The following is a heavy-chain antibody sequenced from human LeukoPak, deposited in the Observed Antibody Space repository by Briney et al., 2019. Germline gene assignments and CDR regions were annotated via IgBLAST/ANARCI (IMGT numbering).Heavy chain of an antibody. V-gene: IGHV1-69*02. Sequence: SVKVSCKASGGTFSSYTISWVRQAPGQGLEWMGRIIPILGIANYAQKFQGRVTITADKSTSTAYMELSSLRSEDTAVYYCARYCSGGSCNDGFDYWGQRTLVTVSS. CDR3: ARYCSGGSCNDGFDY. D-gene: IGHD2-15*01. CDR1: GGTFSSYT. CDR2: IIPILGIA. J-gene: IGHJ4*02.